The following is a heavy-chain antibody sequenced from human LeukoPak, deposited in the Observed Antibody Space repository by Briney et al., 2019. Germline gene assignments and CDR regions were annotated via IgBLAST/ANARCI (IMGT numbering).Heavy chain of an antibody. V-gene: IGHV4-59*01. CDR3: ARDDTAMATGGMDV. D-gene: IGHD5-18*01. J-gene: IGHJ6*02. CDR2: IYYSGST. Sequence: PSETLSLTCTVSGGSLNSYYWNWIRQPPGKGLEWIGYIYYSGSTNYNPSLKSRVTISVDTSKNQFSLKLSSVTAADTAVYYCARDDTAMATGGMDVWGQGITVTVSS. CDR1: GGSLNSYY.